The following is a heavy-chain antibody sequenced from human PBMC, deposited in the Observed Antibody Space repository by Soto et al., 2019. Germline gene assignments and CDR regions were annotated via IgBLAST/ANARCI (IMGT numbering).Heavy chain of an antibody. CDR1: GGSFSCCY. CDR3: ARRREIAVAGVAFDI. J-gene: IGHJ3*02. D-gene: IGHD6-19*01. Sequence: SETLSLTGAVYGGSFSCCYWSWIRQPPGKGLEWIGGINHSGSTNYNPSLKSRVTISVDTSKNQFSLKLSSVTAADTAVYYCARRREIAVAGVAFDIWGQGTMVTV. CDR2: INHSGST. V-gene: IGHV4-34*01.